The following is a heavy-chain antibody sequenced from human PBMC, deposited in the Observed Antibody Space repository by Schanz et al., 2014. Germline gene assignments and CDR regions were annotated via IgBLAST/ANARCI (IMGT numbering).Heavy chain of an antibody. CDR1: GGTFVTFF. CDR3: ATCSGGTCHAKPVLDN. Sequence: QVPLVQSGAEVKEPGSSVKVSCTPSGGTFVTFFFTWVRQAPGQGPQWMGRISPLLGVANYAQEFQGRLTITADTSTSTAYMELSSLRSEDTAVYYCATCSGGTCHAKPVLDNGGQGTLVTVSS. CDR2: ISPLLGVA. J-gene: IGHJ4*02. D-gene: IGHD2-15*01. V-gene: IGHV1-69*04.